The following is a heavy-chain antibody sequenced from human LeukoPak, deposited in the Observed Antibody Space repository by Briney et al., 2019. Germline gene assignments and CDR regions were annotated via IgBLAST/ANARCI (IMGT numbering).Heavy chain of an antibody. D-gene: IGHD1-7*01. J-gene: IGHJ4*02. V-gene: IGHV1-2*02. Sequence: ASVKVSCKASGYTFTGYYMHWVRQAPGQGLEWMGWINPNNGGTNYAQKFQGRVTMTRDKSISSAYMELSRLRSDDTAVYYCARVPRGNYYFDYWGQGTLVTVSS. CDR3: ARVPRGNYYFDY. CDR1: GYTFTGYY. CDR2: INPNNGGT.